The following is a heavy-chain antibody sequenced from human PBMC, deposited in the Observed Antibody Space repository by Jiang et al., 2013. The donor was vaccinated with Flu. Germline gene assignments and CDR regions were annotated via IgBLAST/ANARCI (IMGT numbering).Heavy chain of an antibody. Sequence: QSGSELKKPGASVKVSCKASGYTFTSYAMNWVRQAPGQGLEWMGWINTNTGNPTYAQGFTGRFVFSLDTSVSTAYLQISSLKAEDTAVYYCARDFWSEYYDILTGYSPRMDVWGQGTTVTVSS. D-gene: IGHD3-9*01. V-gene: IGHV7-4-1*02. CDR3: ARDFWSEYYDILTGYSPRMDV. J-gene: IGHJ6*02. CDR2: INTNTGNP. CDR1: GYTFTSYA.